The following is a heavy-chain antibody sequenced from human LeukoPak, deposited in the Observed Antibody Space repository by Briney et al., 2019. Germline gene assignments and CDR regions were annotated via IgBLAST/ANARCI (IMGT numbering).Heavy chain of an antibody. CDR2: IYHSGST. CDR1: VYFINIGYY. J-gene: IGHJ6*03. CDR3: ARHRNNDFWSGYYYYMDV. V-gene: IGHV4-38-2*01. D-gene: IGHD3-3*01. Sequence: PSDTLSLICAFSVYFINIGYYRGWIRQPPGTGLEGIGSIYHSGSTFYNPSLERRLTIQIDTYKNRFSLKERSETAADTAVYYCARHRNNDFWSGYYYYMDVWGKGTTVTVSS.